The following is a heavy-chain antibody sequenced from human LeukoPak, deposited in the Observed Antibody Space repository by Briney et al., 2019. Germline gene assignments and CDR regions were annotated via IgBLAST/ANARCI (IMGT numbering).Heavy chain of an antibody. Sequence: SETLSLTCAVYGGSFSGYYWNWIRQPPGKGLEWIGEINHSGSTNYNPSLKSRVTISVDTSKNQFSLKLSSVTAADTAVYYCAGLGKISTGYFDYWGQGTLVTVSS. CDR3: AGLGKISTGYFDY. D-gene: IGHD2/OR15-2a*01. CDR1: GGSFSGYY. J-gene: IGHJ4*02. V-gene: IGHV4-34*01. CDR2: INHSGST.